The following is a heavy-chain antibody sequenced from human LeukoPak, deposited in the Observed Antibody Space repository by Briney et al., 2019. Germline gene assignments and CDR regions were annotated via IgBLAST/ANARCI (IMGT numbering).Heavy chain of an antibody. CDR1: GFTFSNYY. CDR2: IKKSGSDK. Sequence: GGSLRLSCAASGFTFSNYYMSWVRQAPGKGLEGVAYIKKSGSDKYYADSVKGRFTISRDNAMNSLYLQMNSLRAEDTAVYYCARGGSGRSYWGQGTLVTVSS. J-gene: IGHJ4*02. CDR3: ARGGSGRSY. D-gene: IGHD3-10*01. V-gene: IGHV3-7*01.